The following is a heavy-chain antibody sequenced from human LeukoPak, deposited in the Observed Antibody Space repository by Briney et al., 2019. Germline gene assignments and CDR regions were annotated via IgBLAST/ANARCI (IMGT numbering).Heavy chain of an antibody. CDR2: ISSSSSYI. D-gene: IGHD5-18*01. Sequence: GGSLRLSCAASGFTFSSYSMNWLRQAPGKGLEWVSSISSSSSYIYYADSVKGRLTISRDNAKNSLYLQMNSLRAEDTAVYYCARVGGYHPFYYGMDVWGQGTTVTVSS. V-gene: IGHV3-21*01. CDR3: ARVGGYHPFYYGMDV. J-gene: IGHJ6*02. CDR1: GFTFSSYS.